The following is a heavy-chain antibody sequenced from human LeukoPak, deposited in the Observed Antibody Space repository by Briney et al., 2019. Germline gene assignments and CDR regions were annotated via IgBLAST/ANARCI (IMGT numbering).Heavy chain of an antibody. V-gene: IGHV3-23*01. CDR3: ARDAGGHTNWFDP. Sequence: GGSLRLSCAASGFTFSTYAMSWVRQAPGKGLEWVSAMSGSGGSTYYADSVKGRLTISRDNAKNSLYLQMNGLRAEDTAVYYCARDAGGHTNWFDPWGQGTLVTVSS. D-gene: IGHD4-23*01. J-gene: IGHJ5*02. CDR1: GFTFSTYA. CDR2: MSGSGGST.